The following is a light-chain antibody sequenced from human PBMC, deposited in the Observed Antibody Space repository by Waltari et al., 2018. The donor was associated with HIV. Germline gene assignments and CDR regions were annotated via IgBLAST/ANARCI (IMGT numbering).Light chain of an antibody. CDR2: AAS. CDR3: QQTDSTPWT. J-gene: IGKJ1*01. Sequence: DIQMTQSPTSLAASAGDRVTITCRANQSIDNHVNWYQQKSGKAPKLLIYAASTLQSGVPSRFRGSGSGTAFSLTISGLQLEDFVTYFCQQTDSTPWTFGQGTKVEIK. V-gene: IGKV1-39*01. CDR1: QSIDNH.